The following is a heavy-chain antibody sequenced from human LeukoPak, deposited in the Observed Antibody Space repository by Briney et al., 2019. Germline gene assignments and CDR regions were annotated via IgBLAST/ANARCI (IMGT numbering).Heavy chain of an antibody. CDR3: ARLPRAGGGLDY. V-gene: IGHV4-39*01. CDR2: ISFTGSN. D-gene: IGHD6-13*01. Sequence: PSETLSLTCTVSGGSISSSSYFWGWIRQPPGKGLEWIGSISFTGSNYYNPSLKSRVIISVDTSKNQFSLKLTSVTAADTAVYFCARLPRAGGGLDYWGQGTLVTVSS. J-gene: IGHJ4*02. CDR1: GGSISSSSYF.